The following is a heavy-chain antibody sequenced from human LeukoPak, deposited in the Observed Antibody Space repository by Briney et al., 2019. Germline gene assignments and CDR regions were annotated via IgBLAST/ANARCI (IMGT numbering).Heavy chain of an antibody. Sequence: ASETLSLTCTVSGGSISSYYWSWIRQPPGKGLEWIGYIYYSGSTNYNPSLKSRVTISVDTSKNQFSLKLSSVTAADTAVYYCARSITVEPVDVWGKGTTVTVSS. D-gene: IGHD3-10*01. V-gene: IGHV4-59*01. J-gene: IGHJ6*04. CDR2: IYYSGST. CDR3: ARSITVEPVDV. CDR1: GGSISSYY.